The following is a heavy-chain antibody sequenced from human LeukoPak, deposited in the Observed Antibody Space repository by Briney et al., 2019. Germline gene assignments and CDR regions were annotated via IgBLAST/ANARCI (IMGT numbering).Heavy chain of an antibody. V-gene: IGHV4-34*01. J-gene: IGHJ4*02. CDR1: GGSFSGYY. CDR3: ARVSGPTVTNKSPFAY. Sequence: SETLSLTCAVYGGSFSGYYWSWIRQPPGKGLEWIGEINHSGSTNYNPSLKSRVTISVDTSKKQFSLKLSSVTAADTAVYYCARVSGPTVTNKSPFAYWGQGTLVTVSS. CDR2: INHSGST. D-gene: IGHD4-17*01.